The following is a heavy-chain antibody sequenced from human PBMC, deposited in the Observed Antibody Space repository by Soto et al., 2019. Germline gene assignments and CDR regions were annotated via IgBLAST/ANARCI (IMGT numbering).Heavy chain of an antibody. CDR3: ARGGIFGVARVYAMDV. V-gene: IGHV4-61*01. J-gene: IGHJ6*02. CDR1: GGSVSSGSYY. CDR2: IYYSGST. Sequence: SETLSLTCTVSGGSVSSGSYYWSWIRQPPGKGLEWIGYIYYSGSTKYNPSLKSRVTTSVDTSKNQFSLKLSSVTAADTAVYYCARGGIFGVARVYAMDVWGQGTTVTVSS. D-gene: IGHD3-3*01.